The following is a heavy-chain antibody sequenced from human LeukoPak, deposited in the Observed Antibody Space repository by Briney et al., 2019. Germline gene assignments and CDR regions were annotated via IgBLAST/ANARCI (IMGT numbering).Heavy chain of an antibody. CDR1: GFTFSSYA. J-gene: IGHJ4*02. Sequence: GGSLRLSCAASGFTFSSYAVSWVRQAPGKGLEWVSAISGSGGSTYYADSVKGRFTISRDNSKNTLYLQMNSLRAEDTAVYYCAKQWGYSVPPTIDYWGQGTLVTVSS. CDR3: AKQWGYSVPPTIDY. V-gene: IGHV3-23*01. CDR2: ISGSGGST. D-gene: IGHD5/OR15-5a*01.